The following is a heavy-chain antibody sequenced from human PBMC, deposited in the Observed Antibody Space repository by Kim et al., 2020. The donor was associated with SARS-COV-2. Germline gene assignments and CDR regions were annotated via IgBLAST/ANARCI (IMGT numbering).Heavy chain of an antibody. CDR1: GFTFSNAW. Sequence: GGSLRLSCAASGFTFSNAWMSWVRQAPGKGLEWVGRIKSKTDGGTTDYAAPVKGRFTISRDDSKNTLYLQMNSLKTEDTAVYYCTTEVYDFWSGPYWYVWGQGTTVTVSS. V-gene: IGHV3-15*01. D-gene: IGHD3-3*01. CDR3: TTEVYDFWSGPYWYV. CDR2: IKSKTDGGTT. J-gene: IGHJ6*02.